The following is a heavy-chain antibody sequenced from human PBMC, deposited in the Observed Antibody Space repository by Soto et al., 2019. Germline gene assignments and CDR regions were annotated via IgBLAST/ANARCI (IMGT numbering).Heavy chain of an antibody. V-gene: IGHV1-18*01. Sequence: QVQLVQSGAEVKKPGASVKVSCKACGYTFTSYGISWVRQAPGQGLEWMGWISAYNGNTNYAQKLQGRVTMTTATSTSTAYMELRSLRSDDTAVYYCARLYCSGGSCYAGYFDYWGQGTLVTVSS. D-gene: IGHD2-15*01. CDR3: ARLYCSGGSCYAGYFDY. CDR1: GYTFTSYG. CDR2: ISAYNGNT. J-gene: IGHJ4*02.